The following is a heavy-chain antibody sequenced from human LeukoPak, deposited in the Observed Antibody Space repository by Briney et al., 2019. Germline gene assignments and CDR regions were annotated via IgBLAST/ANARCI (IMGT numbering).Heavy chain of an antibody. J-gene: IGHJ4*02. V-gene: IGHV3-21*01. CDR3: AATAMDPYYFDY. D-gene: IGHD5-18*01. CDR2: ISSSWTYI. CDR1: GFTFSSYS. Sequence: RGSLRLSCAASGFTFSSYSMNWVRQAPGKGLEWVSSISSSWTYIYYADSVKGRFTISRDNAKNSLYLQMNSLRAEDTAVYYCAATAMDPYYFDYWGQGTLVTVSS.